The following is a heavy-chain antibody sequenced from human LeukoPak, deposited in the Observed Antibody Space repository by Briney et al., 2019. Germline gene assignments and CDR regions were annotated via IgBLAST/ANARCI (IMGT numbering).Heavy chain of an antibody. CDR2: IIPILGIA. D-gene: IGHD1-7*01. CDR3: ARVITGTPLYYYGMDV. V-gene: IGHV1-69*04. Sequence: GASVKVSCKASGGTFSSYAISWVRQAPGQGLEWMGRIIPILGIANYAQKFQGRVTITADKSTSTAYMELSSLRSEDTAVYYYARVITGTPLYYYGMDVWGQGTTVTVSS. J-gene: IGHJ6*02. CDR1: GGTFSSYA.